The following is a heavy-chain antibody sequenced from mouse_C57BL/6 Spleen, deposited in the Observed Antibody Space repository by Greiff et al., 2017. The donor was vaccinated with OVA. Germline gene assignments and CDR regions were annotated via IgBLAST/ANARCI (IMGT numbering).Heavy chain of an antibody. Sequence: EVQLQESGPGLVKPSQSLSLTCSVTGYSITSGYYWNWIRQFPGNKLEWMGYISYDGSNNYNPSLKNRISITRDTSKNQFFLKLNSVTTEDTATYYCAREGKGSSYYAMDYWGQGTSVTVSS. CDR2: ISYDGSN. CDR1: GYSITSGYY. CDR3: AREGKGSSYYAMDY. J-gene: IGHJ4*01. D-gene: IGHD1-1*01. V-gene: IGHV3-6*01.